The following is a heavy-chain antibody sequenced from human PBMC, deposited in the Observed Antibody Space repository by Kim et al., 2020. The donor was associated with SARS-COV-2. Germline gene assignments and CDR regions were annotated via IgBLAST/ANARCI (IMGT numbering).Heavy chain of an antibody. CDR3: ARHSSPQILTGPYNWFDP. J-gene: IGHJ5*02. D-gene: IGHD3-9*01. Sequence: KSRVTISVDTSKNQFSLKLSSVTAADTAVYYCARHSSPQILTGPYNWFDPWGQGTLVTVSS. V-gene: IGHV4-39*01.